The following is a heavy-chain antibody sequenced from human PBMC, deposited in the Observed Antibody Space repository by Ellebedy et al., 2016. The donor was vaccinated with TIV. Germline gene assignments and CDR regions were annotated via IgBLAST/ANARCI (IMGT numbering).Heavy chain of an antibody. V-gene: IGHV3-9*01. J-gene: IGHJ3*02. CDR1: GFTFDDYA. CDR3: ANSKYSSSWYEPFNI. D-gene: IGHD6-13*01. CDR2: ISWNSGII. Sequence: GGSLRLSCAASGFTFDDYAMHWVRQAPGKGMEWVPGISWNSGIIGYADSVKGRFTISRDNAKNSLYLQMNSLRPEDTALYYCANSKYSSSWYEPFNIWGQGTMVTVSS.